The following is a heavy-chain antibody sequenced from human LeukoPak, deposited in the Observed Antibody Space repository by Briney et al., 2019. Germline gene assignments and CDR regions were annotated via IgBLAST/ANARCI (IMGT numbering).Heavy chain of an antibody. D-gene: IGHD1-26*01. CDR1: GFAFSNSW. V-gene: IGHV3-7*01. Sequence: SGGSLRLSCAASGFAFSNSWMSWARQAPGKGLECVANIKPDGTEKYYVDSVKGRFTISRDNAKNSLYLQMNSLRAEDTAVYYCARLGGGSYRRWDYYMDVWGKGTTVTVSS. CDR2: IKPDGTEK. CDR3: ARLGGGSYRRWDYYMDV. J-gene: IGHJ6*03.